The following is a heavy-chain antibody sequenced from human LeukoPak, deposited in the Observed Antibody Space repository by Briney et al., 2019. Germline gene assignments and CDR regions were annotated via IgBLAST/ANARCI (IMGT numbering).Heavy chain of an antibody. Sequence: GGSLRLSCAVSGFTFSSYAVSWVRQAPGKGLEWVSTISGSGGSTYYADSVKGRFTISRDNSKNTLYLQMNTLRAEDTAVYYCARDRWELHPIYYYYGMDVWGQGTTVTVSS. V-gene: IGHV3-23*01. CDR2: ISGSGGST. CDR3: ARDRWELHPIYYYYGMDV. J-gene: IGHJ6*02. D-gene: IGHD1-26*01. CDR1: GFTFSSYA.